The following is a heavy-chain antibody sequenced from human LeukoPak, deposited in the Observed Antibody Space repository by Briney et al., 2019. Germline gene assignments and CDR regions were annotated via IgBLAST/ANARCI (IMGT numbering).Heavy chain of an antibody. CDR2: ISSSSSYI. CDR3: ARDPGTLWFGELLPAYYYYYMDV. V-gene: IGHV3-21*01. CDR1: GFTFSSHV. J-gene: IGHJ6*03. Sequence: GRSLRLSCAASGFTFSSHVMHWVRQAPGKGLEWVSSISSSSSYIYYADSVKGRFTISRDNAKNSLYLQMNSLRAEDTAVYYCARDPGTLWFGELLPAYYYYYMDVWGKGTTVTISS. D-gene: IGHD3-10*01.